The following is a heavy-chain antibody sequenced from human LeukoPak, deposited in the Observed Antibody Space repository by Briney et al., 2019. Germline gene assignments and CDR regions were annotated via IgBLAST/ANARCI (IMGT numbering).Heavy chain of an antibody. V-gene: IGHV3-53*01. CDR1: GFTVSSNS. Sequence: GGSLRLSCTVSGFTVSSNSMSWVRQAPGKGLGWVSFIYSGSTHYSDSVKGRFTISRDNSKNTLYLQMNSLRAEDTAVYYCARDPVMITFGGVIAMTDYWGQGTLVTVSS. D-gene: IGHD3-16*02. CDR3: ARDPVMITFGGVIAMTDY. CDR2: IYSGST. J-gene: IGHJ4*02.